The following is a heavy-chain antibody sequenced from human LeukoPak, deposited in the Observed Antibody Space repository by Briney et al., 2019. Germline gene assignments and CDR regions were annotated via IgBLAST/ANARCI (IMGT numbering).Heavy chain of an antibody. CDR1: GFTFSSYG. D-gene: IGHD5-12*01. CDR2: ISYDGSNK. CDR3: AKAHSGSFDY. J-gene: IGHJ4*02. Sequence: GGSLRLSCAASGFTFSSYGMHWVRQAPGKGLEWVAVISYDGSNKYYADSVKGRFTISRDNSKNTLYLQMNSPRAEDTAVYYCAKAHSGSFDYWGQGTLVTVSS. V-gene: IGHV3-30*18.